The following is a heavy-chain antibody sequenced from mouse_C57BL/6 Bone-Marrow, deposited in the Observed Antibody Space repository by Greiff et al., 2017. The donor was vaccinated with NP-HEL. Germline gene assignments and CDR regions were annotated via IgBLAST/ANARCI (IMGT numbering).Heavy chain of an antibody. CDR2: IHPNSGST. J-gene: IGHJ3*01. CDR3: ARGDYGYDGFAY. Sequence: QVQLQQPGAELVKPGASVKLSCKASGYTFTSYWMHWVKQRPGQGLEWIGMIHPNSGSTNYNEKFKSKATLTVDKSSSTAYMQLSSLTSEDSAVYYCARGDYGYDGFAYWGQGTLVTVSA. V-gene: IGHV1-64*01. D-gene: IGHD2-2*01. CDR1: GYTFTSYW.